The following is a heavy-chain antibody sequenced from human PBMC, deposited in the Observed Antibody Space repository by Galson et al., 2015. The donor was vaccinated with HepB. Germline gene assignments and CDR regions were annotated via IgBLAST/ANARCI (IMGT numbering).Heavy chain of an antibody. CDR3: AREGLRYFDWLPNWFDP. D-gene: IGHD3-9*01. CDR2: ISYDGSNK. J-gene: IGHJ5*02. CDR1: GFTFSSYA. V-gene: IGHV3-30-3*01. Sequence: SLRLSCAASGFTFSSYAMHWVRQAPGKGLEWVAVISYDGSNKYYTDSVKGRFTISRDNSKNTLYLQMNSVRAEDTAVYYCAREGLRYFDWLPNWFDPWGQGTLVTVSS.